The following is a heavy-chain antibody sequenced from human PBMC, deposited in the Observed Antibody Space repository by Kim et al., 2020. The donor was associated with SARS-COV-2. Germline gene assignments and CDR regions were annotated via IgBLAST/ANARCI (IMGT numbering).Heavy chain of an antibody. CDR1: GGSISSSSYY. V-gene: IGHV4-39*01. CDR2: IYYSGST. Sequence: SETLSLTCTVSGGSISSSSYYWGWIRQPPGKGLEWIGSIYYSGSTYYNPSLKSRVTISVDTSKNQFSLKLSSVTAADTAVYYCARQGMSSSSWYLLSNWFDPWGQGTLVTVSS. J-gene: IGHJ5*02. CDR3: ARQGMSSSSWYLLSNWFDP. D-gene: IGHD6-13*01.